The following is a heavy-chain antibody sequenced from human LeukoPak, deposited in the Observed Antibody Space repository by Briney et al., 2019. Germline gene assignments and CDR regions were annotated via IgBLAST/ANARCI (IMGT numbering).Heavy chain of an antibody. CDR1: GGSISSYY. V-gene: IGHV4-59*01. CDR3: ARDAAASTDGMDV. D-gene: IGHD6-13*01. J-gene: IGHJ6*02. Sequence: SETLSLTCTVSGGSISSYYWSWLRQPPGKGLEWIGYIYYSGSTNYNPSLKSRVTISVDTSKNQFSLKLSSVTAADTAVYYCARDAAASTDGMDVWGQGTTVTVSS. CDR2: IYYSGST.